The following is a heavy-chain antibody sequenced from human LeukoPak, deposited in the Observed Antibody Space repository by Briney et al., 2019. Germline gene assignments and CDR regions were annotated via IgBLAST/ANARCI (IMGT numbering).Heavy chain of an antibody. CDR1: GGSISSSSYY. V-gene: IGHV4-39*07. Sequence: SETLSLTCTVSGGSISSSSYYWGWIRQPPGKGLEWIGSIYYSGSTYYNPSLKSRVTISVDTSKNQFSLKLSSVTAADTAVYYCARNWNHYYYYYYMDVWGKGTTVTVSS. J-gene: IGHJ6*03. CDR2: IYYSGST. CDR3: ARNWNHYYYYYYMDV. D-gene: IGHD1-14*01.